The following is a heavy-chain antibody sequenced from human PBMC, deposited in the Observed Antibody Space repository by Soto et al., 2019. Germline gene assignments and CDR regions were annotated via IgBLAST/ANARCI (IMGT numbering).Heavy chain of an antibody. Sequence: SETLSLTCAVYGGSFSGCYWSWIRQPPGKGLEWIGAINHSGSTNYNPSLKSRVTMSVDTSKNQFALKLSSVTAADTAVYYCARGRGLGSWECLLGYNWCYLRGRGTLVTVSS. D-gene: IGHD3-3*01. CDR1: GGSFSGCY. V-gene: IGHV4-34*01. CDR3: ARGRGLGSWECLLGYNWCYL. CDR2: INHSGST. J-gene: IGHJ5*02.